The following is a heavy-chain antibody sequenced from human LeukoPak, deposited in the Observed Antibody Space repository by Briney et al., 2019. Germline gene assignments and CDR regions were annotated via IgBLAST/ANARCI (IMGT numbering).Heavy chain of an antibody. J-gene: IGHJ4*02. Sequence: SETLSLTCAVYVESFSGYYWSWIRQPPGKGLEWIGEINHSGSTNYNPSLKSRVTISIDTSKNQFSLNLSSVTAADTAVYYCARGGSTNYFDYWGQGTLVTVSS. D-gene: IGHD2-2*01. CDR2: INHSGST. CDR1: VESFSGYY. V-gene: IGHV4-34*01. CDR3: ARGGSTNYFDY.